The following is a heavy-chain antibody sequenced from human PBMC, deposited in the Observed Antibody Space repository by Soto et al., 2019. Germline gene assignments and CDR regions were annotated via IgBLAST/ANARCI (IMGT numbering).Heavy chain of an antibody. CDR1: GGSITSSSYY. CDR2: IYYSGST. V-gene: IGHV4-39*01. D-gene: IGHD1-26*01. CDR3: ATQEVGGSYVYTFDP. J-gene: IGHJ5*02. Sequence: QLHLRESGPGLVKPSETLSLTCTVSGGSITSSSYYWGWIRQPPGKGLEWIGSIYYSGSTDYTPSLESRVTVSVDTYKNQFSLKLSSVTAADTAVYYCATQEVGGSYVYTFDPWGQGTLVTVSS.